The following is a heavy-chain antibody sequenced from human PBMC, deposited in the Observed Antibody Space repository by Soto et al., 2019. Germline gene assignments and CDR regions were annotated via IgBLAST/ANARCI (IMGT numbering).Heavy chain of an antibody. V-gene: IGHV4-59*01. J-gene: IGHJ5*02. CDR3: ARVKPYYDFWSEYYADWFDL. Sequence: QVQLQESRPGLVKPSETLSLTGTVSGRPISSYYWCWIRQPPGKGLEWIGYIYYSGSTNYNPSLKSVVTISVDTSKTQFSLKMSSVTAADTAVYYCARVKPYYDFWSEYYADWFDLWGQGTLVTVSS. CDR1: GRPISSYY. D-gene: IGHD3-3*01. CDR2: IYYSGST.